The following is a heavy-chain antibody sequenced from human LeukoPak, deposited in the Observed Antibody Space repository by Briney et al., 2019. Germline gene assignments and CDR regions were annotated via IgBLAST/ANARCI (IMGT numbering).Heavy chain of an antibody. CDR1: GFTFSSYA. D-gene: IGHD1-26*01. J-gene: IGHJ4*02. CDR3: ASGTRGSYSFDY. CDR2: ISGSSSTI. Sequence: TGGSLRLSCAASGFTFSSYAMSWVRQAPGKGLEWVSAISGSSSTIYYADSVKGRFTISRDNAKNSLYLQMNSLRAEDTAVYYCASGTRGSYSFDYWGQGTLVTVSS. V-gene: IGHV3-48*01.